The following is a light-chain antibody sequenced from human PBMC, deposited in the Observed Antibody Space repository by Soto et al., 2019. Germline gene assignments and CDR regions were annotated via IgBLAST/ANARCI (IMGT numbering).Light chain of an antibody. CDR1: ASDIGASNF. V-gene: IGLV2-14*01. J-gene: IGLJ1*01. CDR3: ISYKTDDTFV. CDR2: EAT. Sequence: QSVLTQPPSVSGSPGQSITVSCSGTASDIGASNFVSWYQHLPGRAPKVIIFEATNRPSGVSDRFSGSKACITASLTISGLQAEHEAEYCCISYKTDDTFVFGTGTKVTVL.